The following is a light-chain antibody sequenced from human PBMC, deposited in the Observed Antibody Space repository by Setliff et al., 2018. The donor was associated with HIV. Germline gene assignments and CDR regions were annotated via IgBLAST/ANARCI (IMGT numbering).Light chain of an antibody. V-gene: IGLV3-21*04. CDR3: QVWDSSSDHLYV. CDR2: YDT. J-gene: IGLJ1*01. Sequence: SYELTQPPSVSVAPGKTARITCGGNNMGSKSVHWYQQKPGQAPVLVIYYDTDRPSGIPERFSGSNSGNTATLTISRVEAGDEADYYCQVWDSSSDHLYVFGTGTKVTVL. CDR1: NMGSKS.